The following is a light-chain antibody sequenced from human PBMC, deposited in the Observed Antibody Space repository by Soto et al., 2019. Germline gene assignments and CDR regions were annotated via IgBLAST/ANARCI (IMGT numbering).Light chain of an antibody. CDR1: QTVNRNY. J-gene: IGKJ1*01. Sequence: EIVLTQSPGTLALSLGDGATLSCRASQTVNRNYLAWYLLKPGQPPRLLVYGVSNRAPGVPDRFSGGGSGTDFTLTIARLEPDDFGTYYCQQYIASPRTFGQGTRVDVK. V-gene: IGKV3-20*01. CDR2: GVS. CDR3: QQYIASPRT.